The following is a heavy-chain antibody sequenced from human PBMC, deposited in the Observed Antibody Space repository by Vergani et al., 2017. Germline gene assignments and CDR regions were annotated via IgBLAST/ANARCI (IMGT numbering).Heavy chain of an antibody. CDR2: MNPSSGNT. V-gene: IGHV1-8*01. D-gene: IGHD3-3*01. J-gene: IGHJ3*01. CDR1: GNTFTSYD. CDR3: AREKRMFGVVPPSNAFDG. Sequence: QVQLEQSGAEVKKPGASVKVSCKASGNTFTSYDINWVRQATGQGLEWLGWMNPSSGNTVYAQKFEGRATMTRNTSISTAYMGLWSLRSEDTAVYYCAREKRMFGVVPPSNAFDGWSQGTMVTVTS.